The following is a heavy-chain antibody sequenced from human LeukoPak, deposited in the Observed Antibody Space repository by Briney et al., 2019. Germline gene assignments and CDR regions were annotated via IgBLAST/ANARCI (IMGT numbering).Heavy chain of an antibody. CDR1: GVSISSSNYY. D-gene: IGHD6-19*01. Sequence: SETLSLTCTVSGVSISSSNYYCGWIRQPPGKGLEWIGSIYYSGSTNYNPSLKSRVTISVDTSKNQFSLKLSSVTAADTAVYYCARDRGEGSGWYDHWGQGTLVTVSS. CDR3: ARDRGEGSGWYDH. J-gene: IGHJ4*02. CDR2: IYYSGST. V-gene: IGHV4-61*01.